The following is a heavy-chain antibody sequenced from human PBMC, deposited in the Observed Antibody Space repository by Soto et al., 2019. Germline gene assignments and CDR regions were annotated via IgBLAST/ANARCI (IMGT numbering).Heavy chain of an antibody. CDR1: GFTFSSYA. V-gene: IGHV3-30-3*01. CDR3: AREMVLWFGVIRSAYYYYGMDV. D-gene: IGHD3-10*01. Sequence: GGSLRLSCAASGFTFSSYAMHWDRQAPGKGLEWVAVISYDGSNKYYADSVKGRFTISRDNSKNTLYLQMNSLRAEDRAVYYCAREMVLWFGVIRSAYYYYGMDVWGQGTAVTVSS. J-gene: IGHJ6*02. CDR2: ISYDGSNK.